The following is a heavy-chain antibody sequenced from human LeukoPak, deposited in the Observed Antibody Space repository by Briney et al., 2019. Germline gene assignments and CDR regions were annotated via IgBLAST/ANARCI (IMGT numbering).Heavy chain of an antibody. V-gene: IGHV3-53*01. Sequence: PGGSLRLSCAVSGFTVSNNYMSWVRQAPGKGLEWVSIIYSGDITYYADSVKGRFTISRDNSKNTLYLQMNSLRAEDTAVYYCARGSGYNYGFPDYWGQGTLVTVSS. D-gene: IGHD5-18*01. J-gene: IGHJ4*02. CDR1: GFTVSNNY. CDR3: ARGSGYNYGFPDY. CDR2: IYSGDIT.